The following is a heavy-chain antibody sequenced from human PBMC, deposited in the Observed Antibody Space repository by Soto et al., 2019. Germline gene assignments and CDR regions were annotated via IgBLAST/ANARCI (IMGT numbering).Heavy chain of an antibody. J-gene: IGHJ4*02. CDR2: VYYTGTT. V-gene: IGHV4-39*01. CDR1: GGSITSTYSY. Sequence: QLQLQESGPGLVKPSETLSLTCTVSGGSITSTYSYWGWIRQPPGKGLEWIGSVYYTGTTNYKPSLESRVTISADTSKNQFSLKFNSVTAADTAVYYCARHPTHTELNAYATHFFDYWGQGTLITVSS. D-gene: IGHD2-21*01. CDR3: ARHPTHTELNAYATHFFDY.